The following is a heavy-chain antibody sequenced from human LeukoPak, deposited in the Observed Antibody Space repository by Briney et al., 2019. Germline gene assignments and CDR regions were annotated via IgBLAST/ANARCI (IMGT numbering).Heavy chain of an antibody. J-gene: IGHJ2*01. V-gene: IGHV3-64*01. D-gene: IGHD3-16*01. CDR2: ISHNGGST. CDR3: ARDWAGAVRWYFDL. CDR1: GFTFSSYA. Sequence: GGSLRLSCAASGFTFSSYAMHWVRQAPGKGLEYVSAISHNGGSTYYANSVKGRFTISRDNSKNTLYLQMGSLREEDMAVYHCARDWAGAVRWYFDLWGRGTLVTASS.